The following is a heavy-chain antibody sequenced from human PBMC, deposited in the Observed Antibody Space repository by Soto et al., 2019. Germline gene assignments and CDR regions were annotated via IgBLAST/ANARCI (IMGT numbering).Heavy chain of an antibody. D-gene: IGHD3-22*01. V-gene: IGHV2-5*01. J-gene: IGHJ5*02. Sequence: SGPTLVNPPHTLTLTCSFSGFSLSVYGVRVIWFRQPPGETLEWLALIHWNDDKRYSPYLKSRLTITKDTSKNQVVLTLTNLDPLDTGTYFCAHTKDSSGFLTSWGQGILVTVSS. CDR3: AHTKDSSGFLTS. CDR1: GFSLSVYGVR. CDR2: IHWNDDK.